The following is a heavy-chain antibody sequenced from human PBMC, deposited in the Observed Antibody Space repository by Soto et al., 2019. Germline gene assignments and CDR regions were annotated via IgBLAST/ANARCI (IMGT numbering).Heavy chain of an antibody. CDR2: LDPSSTYI. J-gene: IGHJ5*01. CDR1: GFTFSAYT. Sequence: EVQLVESGGGLVKPGGSLRLSCAASGFTFSAYTMNWVRQAPGKGLEWVSSLDPSSTYIYYADSVKGRFTLSRDNAKKSLFPRLNSLRADDTALYYCVRGSYGDYDSWGQGTLVTVSS. D-gene: IGHD4-17*01. CDR3: VRGSYGDYDS. V-gene: IGHV3-21*02.